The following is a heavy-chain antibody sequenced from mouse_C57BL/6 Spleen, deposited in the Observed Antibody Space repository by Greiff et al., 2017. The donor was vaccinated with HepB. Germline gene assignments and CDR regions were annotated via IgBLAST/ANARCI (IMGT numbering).Heavy chain of an antibody. CDR1: GYTFTSYW. CDR3: ARRGSSDAMDY. CDR2: IDPSDSYT. J-gene: IGHJ4*01. V-gene: IGHV1-59*01. Sequence: VQLQQPGAELVRPGTSVKLSCKASGYTFTSYWMHWVKQRPGQGLEWIGVIDPSDSYTNYNQKFKGKATLTVDTSSSTAYMQLSSLTSEDSAVYYCARRGSSDAMDYWGQGTSVTVSS. D-gene: IGHD1-1*01.